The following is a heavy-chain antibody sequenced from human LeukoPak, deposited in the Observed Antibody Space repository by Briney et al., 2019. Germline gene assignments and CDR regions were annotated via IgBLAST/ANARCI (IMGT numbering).Heavy chain of an antibody. J-gene: IGHJ4*02. CDR3: ARDPLTQNDY. Sequence: PGGSLRLSCAASGFTFSNYWMSWVRQAPGKGLEWVANINQNGSEIYYVDSVKGRFTISRDNAKNSLYLQVNTLRAEDTALYYCARDPLTQNDYWGQGTLVTVSS. D-gene: IGHD1-14*01. CDR1: GFTFSNYW. CDR2: INQNGSEI. V-gene: IGHV3-7*01.